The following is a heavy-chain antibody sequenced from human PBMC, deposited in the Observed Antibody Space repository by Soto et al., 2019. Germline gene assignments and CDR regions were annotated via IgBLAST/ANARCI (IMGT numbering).Heavy chain of an antibody. V-gene: IGHV3-23*01. CDR3: AKYSDSSGDYYYGMDV. CDR1: GFIFSSYA. Sequence: EVQLLESGGGLVQPGGSLRLSCAASGFIFSSYAMSWVRQAPGKGLEWVSTIRGSDGSTYYADSVKGRFTIYRDNSKNTLYLQMNSLRAEDTAVYYCAKYSDSSGDYYYGMDVWGQGTTVTVSS. D-gene: IGHD6-6*01. J-gene: IGHJ6*02. CDR2: IRGSDGST.